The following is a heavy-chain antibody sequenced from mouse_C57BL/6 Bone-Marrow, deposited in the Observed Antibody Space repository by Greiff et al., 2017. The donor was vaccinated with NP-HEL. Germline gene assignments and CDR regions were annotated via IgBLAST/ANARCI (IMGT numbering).Heavy chain of an antibody. J-gene: IGHJ3*01. Sequence: QVQLQQSGAELVRPGTSVKMSCKASGYTFTNYWIGWAKQRPGHGLEWIGDIYPGGGYPNYNEKFKGKATLTADKSSSTAYMQFSSLTSEDSAIYYCARGNYYGYDEAWFAYWGQGTLDTVSA. V-gene: IGHV1-63*01. CDR1: GYTFTNYW. D-gene: IGHD2-2*01. CDR3: ARGNYYGYDEAWFAY. CDR2: IYPGGGYP.